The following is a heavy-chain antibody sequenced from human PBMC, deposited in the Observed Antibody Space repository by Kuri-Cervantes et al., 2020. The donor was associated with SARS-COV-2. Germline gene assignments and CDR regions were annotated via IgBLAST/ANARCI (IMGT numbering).Heavy chain of an antibody. V-gene: IGHV3-30*03. J-gene: IGHJ2*01. CDR3: ARGYSDYGDRYFDL. D-gene: IGHD4-17*01. CDR2: ISYDGSNK. CDR1: GFTFSSYA. Sequence: GESLKISCAASGFTFSSYAMHWVRQAPGKGLEWVAVISYDGSNKYYADSVKGRFTISRDNSKNTLYLQMNSLRAEDTAVYYRARGYSDYGDRYFDLWGRGTLVTVSS.